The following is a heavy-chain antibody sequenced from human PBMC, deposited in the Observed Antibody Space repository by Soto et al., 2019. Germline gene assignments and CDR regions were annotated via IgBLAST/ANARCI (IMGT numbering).Heavy chain of an antibody. V-gene: IGHV4-59*12. CDR2: VYYTGTT. CDR3: ARSYDILTGYYYY. J-gene: IGHJ4*02. CDR1: GDSIDSYY. Sequence: SETLSLTCTVPGDSIDSYYWTWIRQPPGKGLEWIGYVYYTGTTTYSPSLKSRVTISVDTSMNQISLKLSSVTAADTAVYYCARSYDILTGYYYYWGQGTLVTVS. D-gene: IGHD3-9*01.